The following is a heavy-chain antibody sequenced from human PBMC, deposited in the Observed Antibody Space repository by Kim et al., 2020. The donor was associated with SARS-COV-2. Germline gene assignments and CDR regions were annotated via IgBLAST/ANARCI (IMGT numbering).Heavy chain of an antibody. CDR1: GGSISSYY. CDR2: IYYSGST. D-gene: IGHD3-9*01. V-gene: IGHV4-59*13. CDR3: ARGGYDILTGYYENYYYGMDV. J-gene: IGHJ6*02. Sequence: SETLSLTCTVSGGSISSYYWSWIRQPPGKGLEWIGYIYYSGSTNYNPSLKSRVTISVDTSKNQFSLKLSSVTAADTAVYYCARGGYDILTGYYENYYYGMDVWGQGTTVTVSS.